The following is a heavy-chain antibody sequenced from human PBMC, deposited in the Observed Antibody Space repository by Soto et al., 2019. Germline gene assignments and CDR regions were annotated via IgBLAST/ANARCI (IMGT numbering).Heavy chain of an antibody. J-gene: IGHJ4*02. CDR2: ISWEGGRI. D-gene: IGHD4-17*01. CDR1: GFNFDDYA. CDR3: APPLVNYGDLSFDY. Sequence: PGGSLRLSCATSGFNFDDYAMHWVRQVPGKGLEWISGISWEGGRIGYADSVKGRFTISRDNAKNSLYLQMNSLRAEDTAVYYCAPPLVNYGDLSFDYWGQGTLVTVSS. V-gene: IGHV3-9*01.